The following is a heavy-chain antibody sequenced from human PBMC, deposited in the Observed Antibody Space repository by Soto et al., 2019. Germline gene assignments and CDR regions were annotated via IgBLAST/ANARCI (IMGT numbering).Heavy chain of an antibody. V-gene: IGHV3-53*01. J-gene: IGHJ4*02. Sequence: EVQLVESGGGLTQPGGSLRLSCVVSGFIVSRSHMMWVRQAPGKGLEGVSVIYNHGQRNYVDPVKGRFTIARDNSKNTIYLQMNILKVEDTAVYYCVRVTGAERHWGQGALVTVSS. CDR3: VRVTGAERH. CDR1: GFIVSRSH. CDR2: IYNHGQR. D-gene: IGHD7-27*01.